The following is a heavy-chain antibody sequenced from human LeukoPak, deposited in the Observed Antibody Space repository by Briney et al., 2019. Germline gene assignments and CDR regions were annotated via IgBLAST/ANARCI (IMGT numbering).Heavy chain of an antibody. J-gene: IGHJ5*02. Sequence: SGTLSLTCAVYGGSFSGYYWSWIRQPPGKGLEWIGEINHSGGTNYNPSLKSRVTISVDTSKNQFSLKLSSVTAADTAVYYCARRKRSGCSSTSCLLNWFDPWGQGTLVTVSS. D-gene: IGHD2-2*01. CDR1: GGSFSGYY. CDR3: ARRKRSGCSSTSCLLNWFDP. V-gene: IGHV4-34*01. CDR2: INHSGGT.